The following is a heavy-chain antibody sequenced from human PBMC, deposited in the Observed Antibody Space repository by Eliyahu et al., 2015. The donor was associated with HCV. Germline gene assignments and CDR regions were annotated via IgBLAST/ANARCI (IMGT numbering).Heavy chain of an antibody. D-gene: IGHD5-18*01. CDR2: INHSGST. Sequence: GLEWIGEINHSGSTNYNPSLKSRVTISVDTSKNQFSLKLSSVTAADTAVYYCARGDVDTAMAQDAFDIWGQGTMVTVSS. V-gene: IGHV4-34*01. CDR3: ARGDVDTAMAQDAFDI. J-gene: IGHJ3*02.